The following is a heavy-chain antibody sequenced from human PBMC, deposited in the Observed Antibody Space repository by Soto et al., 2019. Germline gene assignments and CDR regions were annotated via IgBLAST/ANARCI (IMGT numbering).Heavy chain of an antibody. D-gene: IGHD3-3*01. Sequence: ASVKVSCTASGYTFTSYDIDWVRQATGQGLEWMGWMNPNSGNTGYAQKFQGRVTMTRNTSISTAYMELSSLRSEDTAVYYCARVGSVFTVLGVVIPKDHYMEVRVKGTTVPVS. CDR2: MNPNSGNT. V-gene: IGHV1-8*01. CDR1: GYTFTSYD. J-gene: IGHJ6*03. CDR3: ARVGSVFTVLGVVIPKDHYMEV.